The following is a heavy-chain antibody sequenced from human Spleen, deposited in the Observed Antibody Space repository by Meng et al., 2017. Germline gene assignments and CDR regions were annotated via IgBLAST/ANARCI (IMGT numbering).Heavy chain of an antibody. D-gene: IGHD4-11*01. J-gene: IGHJ4*02. CDR1: GGSFSGYY. V-gene: IGHV4-34*01. CDR2: INHSGST. Sequence: QVQLQQWVAGLLKPSETLSLTSAVDGGSFSGYYWSRIRQPPGKGLEWIGEINHSGSTNYNPSLKSRVTISVDTSKNQFSLKLSSVTAADTAVYYCARVSTNYSNRSSHFDYWGQGTLVTVSS. CDR3: ARVSTNYSNRSSHFDY.